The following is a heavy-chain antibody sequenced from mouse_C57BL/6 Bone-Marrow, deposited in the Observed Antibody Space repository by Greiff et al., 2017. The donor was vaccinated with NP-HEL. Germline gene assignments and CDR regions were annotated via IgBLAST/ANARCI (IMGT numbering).Heavy chain of an antibody. J-gene: IGHJ1*03. V-gene: IGHV5-6*01. CDR3: ARKHDGGSSPYWYFDV. D-gene: IGHD1-1*02. Sequence: EVHLVESGGDLVKPGGSLKLSCAASGFTFSSYGMSWVRQTPDKRLEWVATISSGGSYTYYPDSVKGRFTLSRDNAKNTLYLQMSSLKSADTAMYYCARKHDGGSSPYWYFDVWGTGTTVTVSS. CDR2: ISSGGSYT. CDR1: GFTFSSYG.